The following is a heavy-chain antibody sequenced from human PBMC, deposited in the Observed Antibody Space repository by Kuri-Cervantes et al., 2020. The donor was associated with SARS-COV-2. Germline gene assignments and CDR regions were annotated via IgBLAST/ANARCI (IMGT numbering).Heavy chain of an antibody. CDR2: IKQDGSEK. CDR3: AREGVDIVGAPHDAFDI. CDR1: GFTFSSYW. V-gene: IGHV3-7*01. D-gene: IGHD1-26*01. Sequence: GESLKISCAASGFTFSSYWMSWVRQAPGKGLEWVANIKQDGSEKYYVDSVKGRFTISRDNAKNSLYLQMNSLRAEDTAVYYCAREGVDIVGAPHDAFDIWDQGTMVTVSS. J-gene: IGHJ3*02.